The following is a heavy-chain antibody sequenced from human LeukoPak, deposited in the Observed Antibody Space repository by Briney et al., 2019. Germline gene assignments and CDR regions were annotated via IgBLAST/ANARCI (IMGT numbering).Heavy chain of an antibody. V-gene: IGHV3-30-3*01. CDR3: ARDDRAYYYDSSGYQPFDF. Sequence: GGSLRLSCAASGFTFSSYAMHWVRQAPGKGLEWVAVISYDGSNKYYADSVKGRFTISRDNAKNTLYLQMNSLRAEDTAVYYCARDDRAYYYDSSGYQPFDFWGQGTLVTVSS. CDR1: GFTFSSYA. J-gene: IGHJ4*02. CDR2: ISYDGSNK. D-gene: IGHD3-22*01.